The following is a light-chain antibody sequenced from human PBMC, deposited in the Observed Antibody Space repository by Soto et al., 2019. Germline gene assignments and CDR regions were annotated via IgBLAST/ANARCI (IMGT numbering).Light chain of an antibody. J-gene: IGKJ1*01. CDR1: RDIHNY. Sequence: DIQMTQSPSSLSASVGDRVTITCRASRDIHNYLAWYQQKPGKVPKLLIYTASTLQSGVPSRFSGSGSGTDFTLTISSLQPEDVATYYCQNYDNAPWTFDQGTKVEIK. CDR3: QNYDNAPWT. CDR2: TAS. V-gene: IGKV1-27*01.